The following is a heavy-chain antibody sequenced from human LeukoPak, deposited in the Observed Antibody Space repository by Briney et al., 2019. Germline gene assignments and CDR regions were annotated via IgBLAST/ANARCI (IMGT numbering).Heavy chain of an antibody. CDR3: ARVILGTYGLDY. Sequence: AGSLRLSCAASGLTFSDNYTSWIRQSPGKGREWDSYISSGAGAISYADSVKGRFTRSRENARDSLYLQMDSLRADDTAIYYCARVILGTYGLDYWGQGTLVTVSS. J-gene: IGHJ4*02. V-gene: IGHV3-11*01. CDR2: ISSGAGAI. D-gene: IGHD3-10*01. CDR1: GLTFSDNY.